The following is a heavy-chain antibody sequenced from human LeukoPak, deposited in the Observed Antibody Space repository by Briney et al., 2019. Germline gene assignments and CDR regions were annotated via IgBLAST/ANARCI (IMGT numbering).Heavy chain of an antibody. V-gene: IGHV4-31*03. CDR2: IYYSGST. CDR3: ARAHPLVFSGAFDI. Sequence: SQTLSLTCTVSGGSISSGGYYWSWIRQHPGKGLEWIGYIYYSGSTNYNPSLKSRVTISVDTSKNQFSLKLSSVTAADTAVYYCARAHPLVFSGAFDIWGQGTMVTVSS. J-gene: IGHJ3*02. D-gene: IGHD3-9*01. CDR1: GGSISSGGYY.